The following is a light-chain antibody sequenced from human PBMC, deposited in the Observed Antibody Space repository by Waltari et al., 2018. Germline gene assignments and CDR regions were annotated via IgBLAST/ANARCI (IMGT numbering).Light chain of an antibody. CDR1: QSLLHSNGYNY. Sequence: DIVMTQSPLSLSVTPGEPASLSCRSSQSLLHSNGYNYLDWYLQKPGQSPQLLIYLGSNRASGVPDRFSDSGSGTDFTLEISRVEAEDVGLYYCMQALQTPYAFGQGTKLEIK. J-gene: IGKJ2*01. CDR2: LGS. V-gene: IGKV2-28*01. CDR3: MQALQTPYA.